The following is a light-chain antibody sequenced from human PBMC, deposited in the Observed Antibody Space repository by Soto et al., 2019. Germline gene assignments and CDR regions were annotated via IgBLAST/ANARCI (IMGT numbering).Light chain of an antibody. CDR2: TVS. V-gene: IGKV2-40*01. J-gene: IGKJ4*01. CDR1: QSLLDRDDGNMY. Sequence: EIVMTQTPRCGPVSPVEPASISCRSSQSLLDRDDGNMYLDWYVQKPGQSPQLLIYTVSYRAPGVPDRFSGIGSGTDFTLKISRVEADDVGVYYCMQRIEFPLTFGGGTKV. CDR3: MQRIEFPLT.